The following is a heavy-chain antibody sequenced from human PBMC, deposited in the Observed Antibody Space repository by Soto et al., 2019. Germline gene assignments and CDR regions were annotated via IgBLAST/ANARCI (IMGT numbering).Heavy chain of an antibody. CDR1: GFTFGTYW. J-gene: IGHJ4*02. CDR3: ATDLNWEHY. V-gene: IGHV3-7*04. D-gene: IGHD7-27*01. CDR2: IKPDGSER. Sequence: EVQLVESGGGLVQPGGSLRLSCEASGFTFGTYWMTWVRQPPGKGLECVADIKPDGSERDYLDSVKGRFTSSRDNPKNALCLHMNSLRAEDTAVYYCATDLNWEHYWGQGTMVTVSS.